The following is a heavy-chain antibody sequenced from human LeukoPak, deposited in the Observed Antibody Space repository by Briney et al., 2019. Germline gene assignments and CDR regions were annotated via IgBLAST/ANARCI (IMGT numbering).Heavy chain of an antibody. CDR3: ARDYLVDDYRHNKNWFDP. Sequence: GASVKVSCKASGYTFTSYAMNWVRQAPGQGLEWMGKINPSDGSTRYAQKFQGRVTMTRDMSTSTAYMELSRLRSDDTAVYYCARDYLVDDYRHNKNWFDPWGQGTLVTVSS. V-gene: IGHV1-46*01. CDR2: INPSDGST. J-gene: IGHJ5*02. D-gene: IGHD4-11*01. CDR1: GYTFTSYA.